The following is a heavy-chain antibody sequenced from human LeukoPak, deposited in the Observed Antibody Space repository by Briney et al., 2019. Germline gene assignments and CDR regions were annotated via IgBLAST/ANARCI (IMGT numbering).Heavy chain of an antibody. CDR3: ARDWHDYGDSPHWYFDL. V-gene: IGHV3-66*01. Sequence: LPGGSLRLSCAASGFTVSSNYTSWVRQAPGKGLEWVSVIYSCGSTYYADSVKGRFTISRDNSKNTLYLQMNSLRAEDTAVYYCARDWHDYGDSPHWYFDLWGRGTLVTVSS. CDR1: GFTVSSNY. CDR2: IYSCGST. J-gene: IGHJ2*01. D-gene: IGHD4-17*01.